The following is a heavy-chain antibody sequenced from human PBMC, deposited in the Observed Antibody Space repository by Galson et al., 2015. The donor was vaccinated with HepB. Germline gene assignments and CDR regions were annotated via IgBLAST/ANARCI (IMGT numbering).Heavy chain of an antibody. CDR1: GFTFSSYA. V-gene: IGHV3-64D*06. CDR3: VKEGATPFDY. D-gene: IGHD1-26*01. Sequence: SLRLSCAASGFTFSSYAMHWVRQAPGKGLEYVSAISSNGGSTYYADSVKGRFTISRDNSKNTLYLQMSSLRAEDTAVYYCVKEGATPFDYWGLGTLVTVSS. J-gene: IGHJ4*02. CDR2: ISSNGGST.